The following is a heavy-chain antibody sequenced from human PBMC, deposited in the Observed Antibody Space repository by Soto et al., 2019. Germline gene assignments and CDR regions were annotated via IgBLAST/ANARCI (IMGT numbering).Heavy chain of an antibody. CDR1: GFTFSSYA. D-gene: IGHD3-22*01. J-gene: IGHJ4*02. CDR3: ARCNDSSGYYYGEFDY. V-gene: IGHV3-30-3*01. CDR2: ISYDGSNK. Sequence: GVSLRLSCAASGFTFSSYAMHWVRQAPGKGLEWVAVISYDGSNKYYADSVKGRFTISRDNSKNTLYLQMNSLRAEDTAVYYCARCNDSSGYYYGEFDYWGQGTLVTVSS.